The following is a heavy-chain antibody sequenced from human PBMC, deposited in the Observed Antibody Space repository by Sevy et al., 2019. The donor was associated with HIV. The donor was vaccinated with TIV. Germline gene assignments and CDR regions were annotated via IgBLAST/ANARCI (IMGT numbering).Heavy chain of an antibody. CDR3: AREGGAYIVVVPAAMNPGFNAFDI. V-gene: IGHV4-4*07. J-gene: IGHJ3*02. D-gene: IGHD2-2*01. CDR1: GGSISSYY. CDR2: IYTSGGT. Sequence: SETLSLTCTVSGGSISSYYWSWIRQPAGKGLEWIGRIYTSGGTNYNPSLKSRVTMSVDTSKDQFSLKLSSVTAADTAVYYCAREGGAYIVVVPAAMNPGFNAFDIWGQGTMVTVSS.